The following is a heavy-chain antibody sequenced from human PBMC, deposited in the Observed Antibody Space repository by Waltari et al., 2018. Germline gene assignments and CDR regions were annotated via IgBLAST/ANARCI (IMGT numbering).Heavy chain of an antibody. V-gene: IGHV4-34*01. Sequence: QVQLQQWGAGLLKPSETLSLTCAVYGGSFSGYYWSWIRQPPGKGLEWIGEINHSGSTNYNPSLKSRVTISVDTSKNQFSLKLSSVTAADTAVYYCARGNYIWGSYPNYYYYYGMDVWGQGTTVTVSS. CDR1: GGSFSGYY. CDR2: INHSGST. J-gene: IGHJ6*02. CDR3: ARGNYIWGSYPNYYYYYGMDV. D-gene: IGHD3-16*02.